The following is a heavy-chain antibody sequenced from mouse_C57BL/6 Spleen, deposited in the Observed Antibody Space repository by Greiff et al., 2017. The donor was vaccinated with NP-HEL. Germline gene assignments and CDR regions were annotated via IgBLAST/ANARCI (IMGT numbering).Heavy chain of an antibody. Sequence: VQLQQPGAELVRPGSSVKLSCKASGYTFTSYWMDWVKQRPGQGLEWIGNIYTSDSETHYNQKFKDKATLTVDKSSSTAYMQLSSLTSEDSAVYYCARGEIYFDYWGQGTTLTVSS. V-gene: IGHV1-61*01. CDR3: ARGEIYFDY. CDR2: IYTSDSET. CDR1: GYTFTSYW. J-gene: IGHJ2*01.